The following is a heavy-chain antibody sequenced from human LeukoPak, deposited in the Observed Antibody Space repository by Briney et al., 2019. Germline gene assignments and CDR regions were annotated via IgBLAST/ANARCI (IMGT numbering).Heavy chain of an antibody. CDR3: ARVTSDYGGTNYYYYGMDV. D-gene: IGHD4-23*01. J-gene: IGHJ6*02. Sequence: SQTLSLTCAISGDSVSSNSAAWNWIRQSPSRGLEWLGRTYYRSKWYNDYAVSVKSRITINPDTSKNQFSLQLNSVTPEDTAVYYCARVTSDYGGTNYYYYGMDVWGQGTTVTVPS. CDR2: TYYRSKWYN. V-gene: IGHV6-1*01. CDR1: GDSVSSNSAA.